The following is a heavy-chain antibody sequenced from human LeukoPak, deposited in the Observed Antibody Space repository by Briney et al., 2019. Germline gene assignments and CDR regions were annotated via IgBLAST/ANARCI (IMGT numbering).Heavy chain of an antibody. CDR1: GFTFSSYS. D-gene: IGHD1-26*01. CDR3: ARGTADPSPGELPNYFDY. Sequence: GGSLRLSCAASGFTFSSYSMNWVRQAPGKGLEWVSSISSSSSYIYYADSVKGRFTISRDNAKNSLYLQMNSLRAEDTAVYYCARGTADPSPGELPNYFDYWGQGTLVTVSS. CDR2: ISSSSSYI. J-gene: IGHJ4*02. V-gene: IGHV3-21*01.